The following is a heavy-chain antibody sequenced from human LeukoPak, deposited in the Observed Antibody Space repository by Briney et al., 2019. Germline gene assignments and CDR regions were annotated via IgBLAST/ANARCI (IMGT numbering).Heavy chain of an antibody. Sequence: GASVKVSCKASGGTFSGYGISWVRQAPGQGLEWMGGVIPMFTTTNYAQTLQGRITITADESTNTAYMELSSLRYEDTAVYYCARGLLRFLEWRNFDSWGQGTPVTVSS. J-gene: IGHJ4*02. CDR1: GGTFSGYG. CDR3: ARGLLRFLEWRNFDS. V-gene: IGHV1-69*13. D-gene: IGHD3-3*01. CDR2: VIPMFTTT.